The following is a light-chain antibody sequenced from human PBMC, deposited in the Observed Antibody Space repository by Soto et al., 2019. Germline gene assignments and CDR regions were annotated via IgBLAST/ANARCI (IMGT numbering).Light chain of an antibody. Sequence: EIVLTPSPATLSLSPGQRATLSCRASQSLTTDLAWYQQKPGQPPRLLIYGASTRATDFPARFSGSGSGTEFTLTISSLQSEDFAVYYCQQYTNWPRTFGQGTKVDIK. J-gene: IGKJ1*01. CDR1: QSLTTD. CDR2: GAS. V-gene: IGKV3-15*01. CDR3: QQYTNWPRT.